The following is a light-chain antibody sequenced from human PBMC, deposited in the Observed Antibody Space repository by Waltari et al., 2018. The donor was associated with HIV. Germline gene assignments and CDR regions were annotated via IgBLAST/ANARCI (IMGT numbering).Light chain of an antibody. V-gene: IGLV1-44*01. CDR2: RNS. Sequence: QSVLTQPPSASGTPGHRVTLSCSGSSSNIGSYTVNWYQHLPATAPKLLIFRNSQRPSGVPDRFSASKSGTSASLAISGLQSEDEADYYCAAWDDSLNGYVFGTGTRVTVL. J-gene: IGLJ1*01. CDR1: SSNIGSYT. CDR3: AAWDDSLNGYV.